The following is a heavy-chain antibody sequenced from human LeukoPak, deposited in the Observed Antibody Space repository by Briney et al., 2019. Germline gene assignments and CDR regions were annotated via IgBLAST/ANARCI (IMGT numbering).Heavy chain of an antibody. CDR3: AAKGGGYDYRY. J-gene: IGHJ4*02. Sequence: PSETLSLTCIVSNVSVGSGAYYWTWIRQHPGKGLEWIGYIYYSGSTYFSLSLKSRVSMSVDTSKNQFSLRLTSVTAADTAVYFCAAKGGGYDYRYWGQGTLVTVSS. D-gene: IGHD5-12*01. V-gene: IGHV4-31*03. CDR1: NVSVGSGAYY. CDR2: IYYSGST.